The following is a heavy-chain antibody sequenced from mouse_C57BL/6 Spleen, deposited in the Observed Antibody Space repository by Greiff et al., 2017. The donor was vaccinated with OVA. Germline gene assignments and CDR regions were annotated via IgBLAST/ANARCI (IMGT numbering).Heavy chain of an antibody. CDR2: IHPSDSDT. V-gene: IGHV1-74*01. J-gene: IGHJ1*03. CDR3: AIYYGSSYWYFDV. CDR1: GYTFTSYW. Sequence: QVHVKQPGAELVKPGASVKVSCKASGYTFTSYWMHWVKQRPGQGLEWIGRIHPSDSDTNYNQKFKGKATLTVDKSSSTAYMQLSSLTSEDSAVYYCAIYYGSSYWYFDVWGTGTTVTVSS. D-gene: IGHD1-1*01.